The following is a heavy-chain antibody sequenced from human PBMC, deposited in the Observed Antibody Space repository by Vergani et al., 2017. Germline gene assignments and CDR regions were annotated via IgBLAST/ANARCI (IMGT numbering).Heavy chain of an antibody. V-gene: IGHV3-30*02. Sequence: QVQLVESGGGVVQRGGSLRLSCATSGFTLSDYDMQWIRQGPGKGLEFVAFIQFDGSNQYYADSVKGRFTLSRDFSKNTLYLQMNSLRTDDTATYYCAKPFGGSGIDYWRQGPQVIVSS. J-gene: IGHJ4*02. CDR1: GFTLSDYD. CDR3: AKPFGGSGIDY. D-gene: IGHD3-10*01. CDR2: IQFDGSNQ.